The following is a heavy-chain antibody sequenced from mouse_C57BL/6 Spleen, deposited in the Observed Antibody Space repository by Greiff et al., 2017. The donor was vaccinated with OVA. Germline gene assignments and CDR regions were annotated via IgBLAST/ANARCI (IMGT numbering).Heavy chain of an antibody. CDR3: ARDGYDGASRMDY. D-gene: IGHD2-2*01. J-gene: IGHJ4*01. CDR1: GYTFTDYY. CDR2: INPNNGGT. V-gene: IGHV1-26*01. Sequence: EVQLQQSGPELVKPGASVKISCKASGYTFTDYYMNWVKQSHGKSLEWIGDINPNNGGTSYNQKFKGKATLTVDKSSSTAYMELRSLTSEDSAVYYCARDGYDGASRMDYWGQGTSVTVSS.